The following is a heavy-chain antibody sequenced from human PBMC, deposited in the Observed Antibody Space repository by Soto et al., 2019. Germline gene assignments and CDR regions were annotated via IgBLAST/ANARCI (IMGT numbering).Heavy chain of an antibody. CDR3: AREEYSSSGLTTTGMDV. D-gene: IGHD6-6*01. V-gene: IGHV3-53*01. CDR1: VFTFSSNY. J-gene: IGHJ6*02. CDR2: IYSGGST. Sequence: GGSLRLSGAASVFTFSSNYMSWVRQAPGKGLEWVSVIYSGGSTYYADSVKGRFTISRDNSKNTLYLQMNSLRAEDTAVYYCAREEYSSSGLTTTGMDVWGQGTTVTVSS.